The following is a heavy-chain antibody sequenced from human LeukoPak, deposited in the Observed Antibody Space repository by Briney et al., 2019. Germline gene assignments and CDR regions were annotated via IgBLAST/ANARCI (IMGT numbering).Heavy chain of an antibody. D-gene: IGHD2-2*01. CDR2: IIPIFGRA. J-gene: IGHJ6*03. Sequence: VKVSCKASGGTFSSYAISWVRPAAGQGLAWVGGIIPIFGRANYAQKFQGRVTITTDESTSTAYMELSSLRSEDTAVYYCACHPGRDCSSTSCKRNYYYYYYMDVWGKGATVTVS. CDR1: GGTFSSYA. V-gene: IGHV1-69*13. CDR3: ACHPGRDCSSTSCKRNYYYYYYMDV.